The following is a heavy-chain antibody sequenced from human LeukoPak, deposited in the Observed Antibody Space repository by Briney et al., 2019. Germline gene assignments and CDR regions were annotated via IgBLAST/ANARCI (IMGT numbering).Heavy chain of an antibody. CDR1: GGTFSTYA. D-gene: IGHD1-26*01. V-gene: IGHV1-69*04. CDR2: IIPILGIA. J-gene: IGHJ4*02. CDR3: ARLSVRVGARGIDY. Sequence: ASVKVSCKASGGTFSTYAISWVRQAPGQGLEWMGRIIPILGIANYAQKFQGRVTITADKSTSTAYMELSSLRSEDTAVYYCARLSVRVGARGIDYWGQGTLVTVSS.